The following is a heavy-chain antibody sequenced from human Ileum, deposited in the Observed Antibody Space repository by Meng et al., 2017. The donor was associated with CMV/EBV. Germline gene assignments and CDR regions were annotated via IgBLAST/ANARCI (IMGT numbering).Heavy chain of an antibody. Sequence: GGSLRLSCAASGFNLSASGVHWVRQASGRGLEWVGRIRSKYNNYAAAYAASVRGRFTVSRDDSKNTAYLQMNSLKIEDTAVYYCARLEETTRVIQAFDVWGQGTMVTVSS. CDR3: ARLEETTRVIQAFDV. CDR1: GFNLSASG. V-gene: IGHV3-73*01. CDR2: IRSKYNNYAA. D-gene: IGHD1-1*01. J-gene: IGHJ3*01.